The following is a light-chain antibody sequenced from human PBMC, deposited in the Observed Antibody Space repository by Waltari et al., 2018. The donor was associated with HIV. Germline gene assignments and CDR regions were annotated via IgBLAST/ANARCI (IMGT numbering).Light chain of an antibody. CDR3: QQYNSWPPS. Sequence: EIVMTQSPATLSVSPGGRATLSCRVSQSVSNNLAWYQQKPGQPPRLLIHDASIRATGLPARFTGRGSGTELTLTLSNVQSEDFAVYYCQQYNSWPPSFGPGTKVDIK. CDR1: QSVSNN. V-gene: IGKV3-15*01. J-gene: IGKJ3*01. CDR2: DAS.